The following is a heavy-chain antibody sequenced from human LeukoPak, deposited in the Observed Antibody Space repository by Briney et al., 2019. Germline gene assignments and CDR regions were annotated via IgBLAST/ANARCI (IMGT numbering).Heavy chain of an antibody. D-gene: IGHD3-9*01. CDR2: ISSSSSYI. V-gene: IGHV3-21*01. Sequence: KPGGSLRLSCAASEFTFSTYSMNWVRQAPGKGLEWVSSISSSSSYIYYADSVKGRFTISRDNAKNSLYLQMNSLRAEDTAVYYCARGRLYYDILTDYSYYYGMDVWAKGPRSPSPQ. J-gene: IGHJ6*04. CDR1: EFTFSTYS. CDR3: ARGRLYYDILTDYSYYYGMDV.